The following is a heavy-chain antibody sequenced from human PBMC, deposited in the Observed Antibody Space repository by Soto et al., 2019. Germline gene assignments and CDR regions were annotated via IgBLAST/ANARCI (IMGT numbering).Heavy chain of an antibody. Sequence: EVQLLESGGGLVQPGESLRLSCAASGFTFSSYAMSWVRQAPGKGLEWVSVISVSDDRTYYADSVKGRFTICRDNSKKTLYLQMNRRKDEYTAVYYCAKRSSSYTVDYWGQGTLVTVSA. D-gene: IGHD6-6*01. J-gene: IGHJ4*02. CDR1: GFTFSSYA. CDR3: AKRSSSYTVDY. CDR2: ISVSDDRT. V-gene: IGHV3-23*01.